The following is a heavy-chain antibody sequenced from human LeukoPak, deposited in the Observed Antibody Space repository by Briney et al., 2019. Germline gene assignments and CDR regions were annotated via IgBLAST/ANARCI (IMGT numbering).Heavy chain of an antibody. D-gene: IGHD5-18*01. Sequence: EGSLRLSCAASGFTFRSYWMSWVRPAPGEGLERVANIKQDGSEKYYVDSVKGRFTISRDNAKNSLYLQMNSLRAEDTAVYYCARGARGYSYGYYYYYGMDVWGQGTTVTVSS. J-gene: IGHJ6*02. CDR1: GFTFRSYW. V-gene: IGHV3-7*01. CDR2: IKQDGSEK. CDR3: ARGARGYSYGYYYYYGMDV.